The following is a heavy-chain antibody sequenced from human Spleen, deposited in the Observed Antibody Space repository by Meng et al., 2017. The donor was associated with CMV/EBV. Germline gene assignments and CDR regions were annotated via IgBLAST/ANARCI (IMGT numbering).Heavy chain of an antibody. J-gene: IGHJ4*02. CDR3: ARMPDYGETEDYFDY. CDR1: GFTFDDYA. V-gene: IGHV3-9*01. D-gene: IGHD4-17*01. Sequence: GGSLRLSCAASGFTFDDYAMHWVRQAPGKGLEWVTGISWNSGSIGYADSGKGRFTFSRDNAKNSLYLQMNSLRAEDTAVYYCARMPDYGETEDYFDYWCQGTLVTVSS. CDR2: ISWNSGSI.